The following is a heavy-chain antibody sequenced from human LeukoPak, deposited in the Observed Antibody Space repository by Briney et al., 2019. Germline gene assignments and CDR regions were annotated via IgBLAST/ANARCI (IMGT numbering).Heavy chain of an antibody. Sequence: KSSETLSLTCSVSGVSISNSHYYWGWIRQAPGKGLEWMGSIYYSGTTYYNPSLKSRVTISADTSKNQFSLSLTSVTAADTAVYHCARHDSYSGSCLDYWGQGTLVTVSS. D-gene: IGHD1-26*01. CDR3: ARHDSYSGSCLDY. J-gene: IGHJ4*02. V-gene: IGHV4-39*01. CDR2: IYYSGTT. CDR1: GVSISNSHYY.